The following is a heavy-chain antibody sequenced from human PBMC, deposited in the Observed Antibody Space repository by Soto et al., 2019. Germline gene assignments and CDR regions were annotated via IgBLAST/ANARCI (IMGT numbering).Heavy chain of an antibody. Sequence: GGSLRLSCAASGFTFSSYAMHWVRQAPGKGLEWVAVISYDGSNKYYADSVKGRFTISRDNSKNTLYLQMNSLRAEDTAVYYCARGITMIVVVITGPSDYWGQGTLVTVSS. CDR3: ARGITMIVVVITGPSDY. V-gene: IGHV3-30-3*01. D-gene: IGHD3-22*01. CDR2: ISYDGSNK. CDR1: GFTFSSYA. J-gene: IGHJ4*02.